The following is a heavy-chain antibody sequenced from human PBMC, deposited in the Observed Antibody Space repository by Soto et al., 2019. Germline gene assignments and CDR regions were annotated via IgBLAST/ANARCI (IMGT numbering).Heavy chain of an antibody. CDR2: IYYSGNT. CDR1: GGSISSGDHY. V-gene: IGHV4-30-4*01. CDR3: ARERAITATGTRQVDY. Sequence: QVQLQESGPGLVKPSQTLSLTCTVSGGSISSGDHYWSWVRQPPGQGLEWIGYIYYSGNTYYSPSLTSRLSISVDTSKNQLSLNLSSVTAADTAVYYCARERAITATGTRQVDYWGQGTLVTVSS. D-gene: IGHD6-13*01. J-gene: IGHJ4*02.